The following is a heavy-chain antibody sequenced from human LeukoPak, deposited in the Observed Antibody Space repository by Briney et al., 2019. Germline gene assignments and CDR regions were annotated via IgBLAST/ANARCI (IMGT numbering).Heavy chain of an antibody. Sequence: SVKVSCKASGYTFTSYGISWVRQAPGQGLEWMGRIIPILGIANYAQKFQGRVTITADKSTSTAYMELSSLRSEDTAVYYCATIAAAGTGYFQHWGQGTLVTVSS. CDR3: ATIAAAGTGYFQH. V-gene: IGHV1-69*04. CDR1: GYTFTSYG. J-gene: IGHJ1*01. D-gene: IGHD6-13*01. CDR2: IIPILGIA.